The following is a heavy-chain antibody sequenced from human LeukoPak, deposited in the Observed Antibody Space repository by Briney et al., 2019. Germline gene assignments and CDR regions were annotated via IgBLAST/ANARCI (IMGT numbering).Heavy chain of an antibody. Sequence: SETLSLTCTVSGGSISSSDYYWSWIRQPPGKGLEWIGYIYYSGITHYNPTLKSRVTISVDTSKNQFSLKLSSVTAADTAVYYCARRTVYFDYWGQGTLVTVSS. CDR3: ARRTVYFDY. CDR1: GGSISSSDYY. V-gene: IGHV4-30-4*01. J-gene: IGHJ4*02. CDR2: IYYSGIT. D-gene: IGHD1-1*01.